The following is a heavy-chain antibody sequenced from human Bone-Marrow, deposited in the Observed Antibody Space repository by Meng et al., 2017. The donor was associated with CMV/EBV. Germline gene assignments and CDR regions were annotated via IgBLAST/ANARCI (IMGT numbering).Heavy chain of an antibody. J-gene: IGHJ3*02. D-gene: IGHD2-2*01. CDR1: GFSFSSYW. CDR3: ARDPLYCISTSCYLWHAFDI. V-gene: IGHV3-7*01. Sequence: GESVKISCAACGFSFSSYWMSWVRQAPGKGLEWVANIKQDGSEKYYVDSVKGRFTISRDNAKNSLYLQMNSLRAEDTAVYYCARDPLYCISTSCYLWHAFDICGQGTMVTVSS. CDR2: IKQDGSEK.